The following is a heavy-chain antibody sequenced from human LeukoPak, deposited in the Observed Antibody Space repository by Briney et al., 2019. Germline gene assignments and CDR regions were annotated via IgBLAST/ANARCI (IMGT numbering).Heavy chain of an antibody. Sequence: PGRSLRLSCAASGFSFSSYGMHWVRQAPGKGLEWVAVIWYGGSNKSYADSLKGRFTISRDNSKNTLYLQMNSLRAEDTAVYYCARGIAAVAYCYYGMDVWGQGTTVTVSS. D-gene: IGHD6-13*01. CDR2: IWYGGSNK. J-gene: IGHJ6*02. CDR3: ARGIAAVAYCYYGMDV. V-gene: IGHV3-33*01. CDR1: GFSFSSYG.